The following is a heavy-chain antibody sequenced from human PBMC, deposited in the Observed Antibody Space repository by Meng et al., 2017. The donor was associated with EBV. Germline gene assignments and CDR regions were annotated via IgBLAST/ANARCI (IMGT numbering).Heavy chain of an antibody. J-gene: IGHJ4*02. D-gene: IGHD1-26*01. CDR1: GVSISTSGGG. CDR2: IYWDDDT. Sequence: LKDSGPTSGKPHPTLPLTCTFLGVSISTSGGGVAGICQPPGKALELLAIIYWDDDTRYSPSLKSRLTITKDTSKNQVVLTMTHMDPVDTVTYYCEHSRVGATEFDYWGQGTLVTVSS. V-gene: IGHV2-5*02. CDR3: EHSRVGATEFDY.